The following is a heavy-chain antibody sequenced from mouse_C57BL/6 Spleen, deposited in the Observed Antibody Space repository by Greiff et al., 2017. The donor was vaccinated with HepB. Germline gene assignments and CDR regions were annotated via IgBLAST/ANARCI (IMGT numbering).Heavy chain of an antibody. D-gene: IGHD2-2*01. CDR3: ARSRGYDGTRAMDY. CDR1: GYTFTSYW. V-gene: IGHV1-59*01. CDR2: IDPSDSYT. J-gene: IGHJ4*01. Sequence: QVQLQQPGAELVRPGTSVKLSCKASGYTFTSYWMHWVKQRPGQGLEWIGVIDPSDSYTNYNQKFKGKATLTVDTSSSTAYMQLSSLTSEDSAVYYCARSRGYDGTRAMDYWGQGTSVTVSS.